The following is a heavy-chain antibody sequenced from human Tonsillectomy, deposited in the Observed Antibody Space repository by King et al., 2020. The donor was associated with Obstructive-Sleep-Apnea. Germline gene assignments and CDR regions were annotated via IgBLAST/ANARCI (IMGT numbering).Heavy chain of an antibody. Sequence: VQLQESGPGLVKPSGTLSLTCAVSGGSISSSNRWSWVRQPPGKGLEWIGEIYHSGSTNYNPSLKSRVTISVDKSKNQFSLKLSSVTAADTAVYYCARCVGGGKWGYYFDYWGQGTLVTVSS. CDR3: ARCVGGGKWGYYFDY. D-gene: IGHD4-23*01. J-gene: IGHJ4*02. CDR2: IYHSGST. CDR1: GGSISSSNR. V-gene: IGHV4-4*02.